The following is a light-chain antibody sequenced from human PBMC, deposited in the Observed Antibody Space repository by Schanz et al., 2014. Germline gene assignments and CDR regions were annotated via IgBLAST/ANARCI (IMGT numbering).Light chain of an antibody. J-gene: IGLJ3*02. CDR3: CSYVGGSAV. CDR1: SSDVGSYDL. V-gene: IGLV2-23*01. CDR2: EDS. Sequence: QSALTQPASVSGSPGQSITISCTGTSSDVGSYDLVSWYQQHPAKAPKLMIYEDSKRPSGVSNRFSGSKSGNTASLTISGLQAEDEADYYCCSYVGGSAVFGGGTKLTVL.